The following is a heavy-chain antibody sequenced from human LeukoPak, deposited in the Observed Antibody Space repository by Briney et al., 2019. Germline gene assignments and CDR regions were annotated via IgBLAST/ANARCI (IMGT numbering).Heavy chain of an antibody. CDR2: ISGSGGST. CDR1: GFTFSSYA. D-gene: IGHD2-2*01. J-gene: IGHJ3*02. V-gene: IGHV3-23*01. CDR3: ATRNKKGGCSSTSCSNAFDI. Sequence: GGSLRLSCAASGFTFSSYAMSWVRQAPGKGLEWVSAISGSGGSTYYADSVKGRFTISRDNSKNTMYLQMNSLRAEDTAVYYWATRNKKGGCSSTSCSNAFDIWGQGTMVTVSS.